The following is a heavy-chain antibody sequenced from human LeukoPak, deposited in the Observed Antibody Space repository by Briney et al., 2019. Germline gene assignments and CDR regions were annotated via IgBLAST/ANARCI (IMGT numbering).Heavy chain of an antibody. V-gene: IGHV3-74*01. J-gene: IGHJ4*02. CDR3: ARGRLTSSWYYFDY. CDR1: GFTFSGYW. CDR2: ISTDGSSN. D-gene: IGHD6-19*01. Sequence: GGSLRLSCAASGFTFSGYWMHWVRQAPGKGLVWVSRISTDGSSNTYADSVKGRFTISRDNAKNTLYQQMNSLRAEDTAVYYCARGRLTSSWYYFDYWGQGTLVTVSS.